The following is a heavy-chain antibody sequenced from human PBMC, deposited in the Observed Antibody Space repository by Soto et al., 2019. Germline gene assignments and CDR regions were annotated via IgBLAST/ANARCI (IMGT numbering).Heavy chain of an antibody. Sequence: ASVKVSCKASGGTFSSYAISWVRQAPGQGLEWMGGIIPIFGTANYAQKFQGRVTITADESTSTAYMELSSLRSEDTAVYYCARDRFYDFSSSYCYYGMDVWGKGTTVTVSS. J-gene: IGHJ6*04. CDR2: IIPIFGTA. CDR3: ARDRFYDFSSSYCYYGMDV. CDR1: GGTFSSYA. V-gene: IGHV1-69*13. D-gene: IGHD3-3*01.